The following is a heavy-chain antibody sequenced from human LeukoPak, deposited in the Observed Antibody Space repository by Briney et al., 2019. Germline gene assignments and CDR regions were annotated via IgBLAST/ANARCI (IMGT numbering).Heavy chain of an antibody. J-gene: IGHJ4*02. CDR3: ARSGSSWYYFDY. Sequence: GGSLRLSCAASGFTFDDYTMHWVRQAPGKGLEWVSYISSGGTTIYYADSVKGRFTFSRDNAKNSLYLQMNSLRAEDTAVYYCARSGSSWYYFDYWGQGTLVTVSS. CDR1: GFTFDDYT. CDR2: ISSGGTTI. V-gene: IGHV3-48*03. D-gene: IGHD6-13*01.